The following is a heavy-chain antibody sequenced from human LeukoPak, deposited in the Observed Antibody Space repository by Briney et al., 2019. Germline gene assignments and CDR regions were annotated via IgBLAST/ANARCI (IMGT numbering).Heavy chain of an antibody. CDR2: INTDGSST. CDR1: GFIFSSYW. J-gene: IGHJ6*03. Sequence: GGSLRLSCAASGFIFSSYWMHWVRQAPGKGLVWVSRINTDGSSTSYADSVKGRSTISRDNAKNTLYLQMNSLRAEDTAVYYCARNHYYYYMDVWGKGTTVTVSS. CDR3: ARNHYYYYMDV. V-gene: IGHV3-74*01.